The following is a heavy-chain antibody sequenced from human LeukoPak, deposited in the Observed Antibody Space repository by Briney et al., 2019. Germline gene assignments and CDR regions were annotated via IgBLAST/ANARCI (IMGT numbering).Heavy chain of an antibody. Sequence: PGGSLRLSCAASGFTFSSYAMHWVRQAPGKGLEWVAVISYDGSNKYYADSVKGRFTISRDNSKNTLYLQMNSLRAEDTAVYYCARVGSSVVTPPLDYWGQGTLVTVSS. D-gene: IGHD4-23*01. CDR2: ISYDGSNK. J-gene: IGHJ4*02. V-gene: IGHV3-30-3*01. CDR1: GFTFSSYA. CDR3: ARVGSSVVTPPLDY.